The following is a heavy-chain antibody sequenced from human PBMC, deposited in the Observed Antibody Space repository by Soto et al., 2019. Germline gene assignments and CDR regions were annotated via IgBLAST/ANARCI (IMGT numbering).Heavy chain of an antibody. D-gene: IGHD6-19*01. Sequence: QVQLQESGPGAVKPSETLSLSCTVSGGSISTYYWSWIRQPPGKGLEWIGVLYESGSTNYNPSLKSRVTMTVDTSKHHFFLRLSSVTAADTAVYYCARIPGSSGWIWHASDIWGPGTMVTVSS. CDR1: GGSISTYY. V-gene: IGHV4-59*08. CDR3: ARIPGSSGWIWHASDI. J-gene: IGHJ3*02. CDR2: LYESGST.